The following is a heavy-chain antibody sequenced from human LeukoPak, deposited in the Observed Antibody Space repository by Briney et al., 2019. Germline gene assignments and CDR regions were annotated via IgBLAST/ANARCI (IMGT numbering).Heavy chain of an antibody. CDR1: GGSISSYY. D-gene: IGHD6-19*01. Sequence: SETLSLTCTVSGGSISSYYWSWIRQPPGKELEWIGYIYTSGSTNYNPSLKSRVTISVDTSKNQFSLKLSSVTAADTAVYYCARTTPYSSGWYWGWDCYYGMDVWGQGTTVTVSS. CDR2: IYTSGST. CDR3: ARTTPYSSGWYWGWDCYYGMDV. J-gene: IGHJ6*02. V-gene: IGHV4-4*09.